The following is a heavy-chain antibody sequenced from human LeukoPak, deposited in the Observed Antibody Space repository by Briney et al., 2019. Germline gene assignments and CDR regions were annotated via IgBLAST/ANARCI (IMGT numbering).Heavy chain of an antibody. CDR2: ISFDGSNK. Sequence: PWGSLRLSCAASGFTFSSYALHWVRPAPGKGQEWVALISFDGSNKYYADSVKGRFFISRDYSKNTLYPQMNTLRAEDTAVYYCATPGEMATISYFDYWGQGTLVTVSS. V-gene: IGHV3-30-3*01. D-gene: IGHD5-12*01. CDR3: ATPGEMATISYFDY. J-gene: IGHJ4*02. CDR1: GFTFSSYA.